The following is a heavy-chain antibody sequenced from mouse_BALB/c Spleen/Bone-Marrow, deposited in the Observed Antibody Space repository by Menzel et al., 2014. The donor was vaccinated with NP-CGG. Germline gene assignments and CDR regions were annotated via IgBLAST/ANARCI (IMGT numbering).Heavy chain of an antibody. CDR1: GFSLTSYG. CDR2: IWSGGST. V-gene: IGHV2-2*02. CDR3: ARMDRSSYAMDY. Sequence: VQLVESGPGLVQPSQSLSITCTVSGFSLTSYGVHWVRQSPGKGLEWLGVIWSGGSTDYNAAFKSRLSISKDNSKSQVFFKMNSLQPNDTAIYYCARMDRSSYAMDYWGQGTSVTVSS. J-gene: IGHJ4*01. D-gene: IGHD2-14*01.